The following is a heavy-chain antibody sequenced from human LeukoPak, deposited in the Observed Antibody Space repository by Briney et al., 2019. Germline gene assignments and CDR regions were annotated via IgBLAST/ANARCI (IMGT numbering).Heavy chain of an antibody. CDR3: ARGMATIGNDAFDI. CDR2: IIPILGIA. Sequence: SVKVSCKASGGTFSSYAISWVRQAPGQGLEWMGRIIPILGIANYAQKFQGRVTITADKSTSTAYMELSSLRSEDTAVYYCARGMATIGNDAFDIWGQGTMVTVSS. CDR1: GGTFSSYA. J-gene: IGHJ3*02. D-gene: IGHD5-24*01. V-gene: IGHV1-69*04.